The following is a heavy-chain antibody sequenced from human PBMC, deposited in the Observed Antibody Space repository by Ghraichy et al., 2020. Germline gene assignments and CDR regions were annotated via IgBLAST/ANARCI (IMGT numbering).Heavy chain of an antibody. CDR2: IRGSGGST. V-gene: IGHV3-23*01. D-gene: IGHD6-19*01. CDR1: GFTFSSYA. J-gene: IGHJ4*02. Sequence: GESLNISCAASGFTFSSYAMSWVRQAPGKGLEWVSAIRGSGGSTYDADSVTGRFTISRDNAKNTLYLLMNSLRADDTAVYYCAKVRYSSGWYESIDNWGKGTLVTVSS. CDR3: AKVRYSSGWYESIDN.